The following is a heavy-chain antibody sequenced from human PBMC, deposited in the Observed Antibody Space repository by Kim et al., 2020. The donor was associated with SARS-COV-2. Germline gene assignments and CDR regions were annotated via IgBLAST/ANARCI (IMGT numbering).Heavy chain of an antibody. Sequence: GGSLRLSCAASGFTFSNYGMHWVRQAPGKGLEWVAVIWYDGSNKYYADSVKGRFTISRDNSKNTLYLQMNSLRAEDTAVYYCARESLIGVAGTALDYWGQGTLVTVSS. V-gene: IGHV3-33*01. CDR2: IWYDGSNK. D-gene: IGHD6-19*01. CDR3: ARESLIGVAGTALDY. CDR1: GFTFSNYG. J-gene: IGHJ4*02.